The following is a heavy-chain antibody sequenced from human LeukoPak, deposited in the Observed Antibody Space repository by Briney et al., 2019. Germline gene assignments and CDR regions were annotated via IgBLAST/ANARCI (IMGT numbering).Heavy chain of an antibody. D-gene: IGHD5-24*01. V-gene: IGHV3-30*02. CDR2: IRYDGSNK. J-gene: IGHJ4*02. CDR1: GFTFSSYG. CDR3: ARVCRDGYLYYFDY. Sequence: GGSLRLACAASGFTFSSYGMHWVRQAPGKGLEWVAFIRYDGSNKYYADSVKGRFTISRDNSKNTLYLQMISLRAEDTAVYYCARVCRDGYLYYFDYWGQGTLVTVSS.